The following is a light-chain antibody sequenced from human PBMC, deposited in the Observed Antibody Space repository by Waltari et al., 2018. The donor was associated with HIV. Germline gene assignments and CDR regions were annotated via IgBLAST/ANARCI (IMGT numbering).Light chain of an antibody. Sequence: EIVLTQSPLTLSVSPGERAILSCRASQTIDTNLAWYQQKPGQAPRLLIYAASTRAPGIPPKVSGSGSGTRFTLTISSLQSEDFAVYYCQQYNVWPPNTFGQGTKVEIK. CDR1: QTIDTN. CDR3: QQYNVWPPNT. CDR2: AAS. V-gene: IGKV3-15*01. J-gene: IGKJ2*01.